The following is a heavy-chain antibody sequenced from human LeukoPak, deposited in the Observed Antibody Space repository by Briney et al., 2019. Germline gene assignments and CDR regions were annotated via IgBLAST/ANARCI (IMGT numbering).Heavy chain of an antibody. CDR3: AKVGLYGDSSFDY. CDR1: GFTLSSYG. CDR2: IRYDGSNK. V-gene: IGHV3-30*02. Sequence: PGGSLRLSCAASGFTLSSYGMHWVRQAPGKGLEWVAFIRYDGSNKYYADSVKGRFTISRDNSKNTLYLQMNSLRAEDTAVYYCAKVGLYGDSSFDYWGQGTLVTVSS. J-gene: IGHJ4*02. D-gene: IGHD4-17*01.